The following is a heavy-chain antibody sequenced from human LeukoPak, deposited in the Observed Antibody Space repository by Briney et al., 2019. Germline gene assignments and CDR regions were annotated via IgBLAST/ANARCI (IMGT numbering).Heavy chain of an antibody. V-gene: IGHV3-23*01. CDR1: GFTFSAFA. D-gene: IGHD2-2*03. CDR2: ISGSGLSK. Sequence: GGSLRLSCAGSGFTFSAFAMNWVRQAPGKGLEWVSSISGSGLSKYYADSVKGRFTISRDNSKNTLYLQMNSLRAEDTAVYYCASGYCSSISCYQDVWGKGTTVTVSS. J-gene: IGHJ6*04. CDR3: ASGYCSSISCYQDV.